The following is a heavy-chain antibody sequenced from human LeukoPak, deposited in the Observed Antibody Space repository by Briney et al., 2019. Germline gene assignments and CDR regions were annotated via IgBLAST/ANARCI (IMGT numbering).Heavy chain of an antibody. CDR3: ATGGTY. J-gene: IGHJ4*02. CDR1: GLPFRSYE. D-gene: IGHD1-26*01. Sequence: GGSLRLSCASSGLPFRSYEMKWVRQPQGKGLEWVSYISSSGNTIYYADSVKGRFTVSRDNAKNSLYLQMNSLRVEDTAVYYCATGGTYWGQGTLVTVSS. CDR2: ISSSGNTI. V-gene: IGHV3-48*03.